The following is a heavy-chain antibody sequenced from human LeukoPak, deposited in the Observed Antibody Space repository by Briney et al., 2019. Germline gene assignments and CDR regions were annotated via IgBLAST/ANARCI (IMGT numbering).Heavy chain of an antibody. J-gene: IGHJ6*02. CDR2: FDPEDGET. CDR3: ATDLGMVRGVNGTYYYGMDV. Sequence: ASVKVSCKVSGYTLTELSMHWVRQAPGKRLEWMGGFDPEDGETIYAQKFQGRVTMTEDTSTDTAYMELSSLRSEDTAVYYCATDLGMVRGVNGTYYYGMDVWGQGTTVTVSS. V-gene: IGHV1-24*01. CDR1: GYTLTELS. D-gene: IGHD3-10*01.